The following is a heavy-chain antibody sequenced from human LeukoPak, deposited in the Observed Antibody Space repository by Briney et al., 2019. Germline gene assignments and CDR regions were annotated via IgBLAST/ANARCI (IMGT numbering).Heavy chain of an antibody. Sequence: NSSETLSLTCTVSGGSISGSSYYWGWIRQPPGKGLEWIGSIYYSGSTYYNPSLKSRVTISVDTSKNQFSLMLSSVTAADTAVYYCARLAAGAGIYFDYWGQGTLVTVSS. D-gene: IGHD6-19*01. J-gene: IGHJ4*02. V-gene: IGHV4-39*01. CDR1: GGSISGSSYY. CDR3: ARLAAGAGIYFDY. CDR2: IYYSGST.